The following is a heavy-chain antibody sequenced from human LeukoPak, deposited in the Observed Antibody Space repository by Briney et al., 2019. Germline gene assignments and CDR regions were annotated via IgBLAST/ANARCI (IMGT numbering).Heavy chain of an antibody. Sequence: ASVKVSCKASGYSFTSYGFNWVRQAPGQGLEWMGWMSAYNGKTNYAHSLQGRVTVTADTSTSTAYMELRSLRSEDTAVYYCARGMGYSYGHPQGAFDIWGQGTRVTVSS. CDR1: GYSFTSYG. J-gene: IGHJ3*02. CDR2: MSAYNGKT. D-gene: IGHD5-18*01. V-gene: IGHV1-18*01. CDR3: ARGMGYSYGHPQGAFDI.